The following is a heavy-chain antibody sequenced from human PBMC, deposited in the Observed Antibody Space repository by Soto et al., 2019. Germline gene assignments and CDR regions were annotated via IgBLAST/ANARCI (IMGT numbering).Heavy chain of an antibody. CDR1: GGSFSDYI. CDR2: INHSGSA. CDR3: SRGLISGSHYSGGWYYFDS. Sequence: PSETLSLTFDVYGGSFSDYIWTWIRQTPGKGLQWIGQINHSGSANYNPSLKSRVTISVHTSSSQFSLELSSVTAADTAVYYCSRGLISGSHYSGGWYYFDSWGQGTQVT. V-gene: IGHV4-34*01. D-gene: IGHD1-26*01. J-gene: IGHJ4*02.